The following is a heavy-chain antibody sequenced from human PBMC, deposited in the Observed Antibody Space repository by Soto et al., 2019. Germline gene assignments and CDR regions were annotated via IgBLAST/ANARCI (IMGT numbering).Heavy chain of an antibody. CDR3: ARGGPGFGELNGNYGMDV. D-gene: IGHD3-10*01. V-gene: IGHV1-18*01. J-gene: IGHJ6*02. Sequence: FQLVQSGAEVKKPGASVKASCKASGYTFPSYGISWVRQAPGQGLEGMGWISAYIGNTNYAQELQGRVTMTTDTSTSTAYMELRSLRSDDTAVYYCARGGPGFGELNGNYGMDVWGQGTTVTVSS. CDR2: ISAYIGNT. CDR1: GYTFPSYG.